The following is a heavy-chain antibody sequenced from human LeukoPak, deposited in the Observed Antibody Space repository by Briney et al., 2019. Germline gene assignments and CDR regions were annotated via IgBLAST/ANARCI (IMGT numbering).Heavy chain of an antibody. CDR3: ARDQVVRGVIDYYYYMDV. J-gene: IGHJ6*03. D-gene: IGHD3-10*01. Sequence: GGSLRLSCAASGFTFSSYSMNWVRQAPGKGLEWVSSISSSGSTIYYADSVKGRFTISRDNAKNSLYLQMNSLRAEDTAVYYCARDQVVRGVIDYYYYMDVWGKGTTVTVSS. CDR1: GFTFSSYS. CDR2: ISSSGSTI. V-gene: IGHV3-48*04.